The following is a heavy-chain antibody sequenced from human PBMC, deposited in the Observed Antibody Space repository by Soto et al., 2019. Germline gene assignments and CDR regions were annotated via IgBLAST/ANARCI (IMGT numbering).Heavy chain of an antibody. Sequence: SQTRSLTCSVAGASATRDGNCCTWIRQPPGKGLEFVASIYHGGSTVYNTSPRSRATLSLDRSKNQFSLTLTSVTAAETAVLYCAREVDGYNHFDDWGQGTLVTISS. D-gene: IGHD5-12*01. CDR2: IYHGGST. CDR3: AREVDGYNHFDD. CDR1: GASATRDGNC. V-gene: IGHV4-30-2*01. J-gene: IGHJ4*02.